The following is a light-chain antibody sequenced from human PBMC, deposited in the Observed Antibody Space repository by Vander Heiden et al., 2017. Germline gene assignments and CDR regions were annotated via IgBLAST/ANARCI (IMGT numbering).Light chain of an antibody. CDR3: SSYTSSSTYVV. CDR2: DVG. Sequence: QSALTQPASVSGSPGQSITISCPGTSSYVGVYNYVSWYQQHPGKAPKLMIYDVGNRPSGVSNRFSGSKSGNTASLTISGLQAEDEADYYCSSYTSSSTYVVFGGGTKLTVL. V-gene: IGLV2-14*01. J-gene: IGLJ2*01. CDR1: SSYVGVYNY.